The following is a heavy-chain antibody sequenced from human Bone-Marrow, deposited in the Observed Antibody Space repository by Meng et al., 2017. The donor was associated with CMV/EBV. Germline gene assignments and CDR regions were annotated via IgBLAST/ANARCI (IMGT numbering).Heavy chain of an antibody. CDR3: ARDGARYDFWSGYYLFAF. Sequence: GGSRRLSCAAYGFTSSIYSMNWVRQAPGKGLEWVSSISGSSSYIYYADSVKGRFTISRDNAKKPLYLQMNSLRVEDSAVYYCARDGARYDFWSGYYLFAFWGQGNLVNVAS. D-gene: IGHD3-3*01. V-gene: IGHV3-21*01. J-gene: IGHJ4*02. CDR1: GFTSSIYS. CDR2: ISGSSSYI.